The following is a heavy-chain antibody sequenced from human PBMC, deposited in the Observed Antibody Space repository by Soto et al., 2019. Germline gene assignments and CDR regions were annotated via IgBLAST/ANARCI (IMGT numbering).Heavy chain of an antibody. Sequence: QVQLQESGPGLVKPSQTLSLTCTVSGASISNGGYYWSWIRQHPGKGLEWIGYIYYSGSTYYNPSLKSRVTISVATSKTQFSLKLTSVTAADTAVYYCARDQYSNSSPPLHWGQGTLVTVSS. CDR2: IYYSGST. CDR3: ARDQYSNSSPPLH. J-gene: IGHJ4*02. D-gene: IGHD6-6*01. CDR1: GASISNGGYY. V-gene: IGHV4-31*03.